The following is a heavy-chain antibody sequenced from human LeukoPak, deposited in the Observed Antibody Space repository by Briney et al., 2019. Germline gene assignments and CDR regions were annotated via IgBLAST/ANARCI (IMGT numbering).Heavy chain of an antibody. Sequence: GGSLRLSCAASGFTFSSYEMNWVRQAPGKGLEWVSYIDSSGSNIHYADSVKGRFTISRDNAKNSLYLQMNSLRAEDTAVYYCARGVTSSSWYVGGLDWFDPWGQGTLVTVSS. CDR3: ARGVTSSSWYVGGLDWFDP. CDR2: IDSSGSNI. V-gene: IGHV3-48*03. D-gene: IGHD6-13*01. CDR1: GFTFSSYE. J-gene: IGHJ5*02.